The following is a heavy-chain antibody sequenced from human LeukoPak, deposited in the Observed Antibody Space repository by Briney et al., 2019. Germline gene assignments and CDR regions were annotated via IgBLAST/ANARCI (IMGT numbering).Heavy chain of an antibody. D-gene: IGHD3-22*01. CDR2: ISDTGGRT. Sequence: GGSRRLSCAVSGITLSKYGMTWVRQAPGKGREWVAGISDTGGRTNYADSVKGRFTISRDNPKNTLYLQMNSLRAEDTAVYFCAKRGVVIRVILVGFYKEAYYFDSWGQGALVTVSS. CDR3: AKRGVVIRVILVGFYKEAYYFDS. J-gene: IGHJ4*02. CDR1: GITLSKYG. V-gene: IGHV3-23*01.